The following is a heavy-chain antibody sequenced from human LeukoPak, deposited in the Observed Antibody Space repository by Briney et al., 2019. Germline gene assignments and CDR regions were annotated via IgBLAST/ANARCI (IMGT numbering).Heavy chain of an antibody. CDR2: IYYSGST. CDR3: ARDLIDYYYGMDV. V-gene: IGHV4-59*01. J-gene: IGHJ6*02. CDR1: GGSISSYY. Sequence: SETLSLTCTVSGGSISSYYWSWIRQPPGKGLEWIGYIYYSGSTNYNPSLKSRVTISVDTSKNQFSLKLSSATAADTAVYYCARDLIDYYYGMDVWGQGTTVTVSS. D-gene: IGHD3-22*01.